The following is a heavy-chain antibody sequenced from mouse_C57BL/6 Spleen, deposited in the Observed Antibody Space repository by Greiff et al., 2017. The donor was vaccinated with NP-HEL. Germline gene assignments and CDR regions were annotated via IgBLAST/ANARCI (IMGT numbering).Heavy chain of an antibody. D-gene: IGHD2-5*01. CDR2: IDPENGDT. J-gene: IGHJ3*01. Sequence: EVQLQQSGAELVRPGASVKLSCTASGFNIKDDYMHWVKQSPEQGLEWIGWIDPENGDTEYASKFQGKATITADTSSNTAYLQLSSLTSEDTAVYYCTNHYSNFFAYWGQGTLVTVSA. CDR3: TNHYSNFFAY. CDR1: GFNIKDDY. V-gene: IGHV14-4*01.